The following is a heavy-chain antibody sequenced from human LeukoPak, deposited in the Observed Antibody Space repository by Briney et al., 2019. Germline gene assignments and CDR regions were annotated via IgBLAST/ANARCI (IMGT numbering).Heavy chain of an antibody. V-gene: IGHV4-39*07. D-gene: IGHD3-22*01. Sequence: PSETLSLTCTVSGGSISSSSYYWGWIRQPPGKGLEWIGSIYYSGSTYYNPSLKSRVTTSVDTSKNQFSLKLSSVTAADTAVYYCAREGDSSGYSQFDYWGQGTLVTVSS. CDR3: AREGDSSGYSQFDY. CDR1: GGSISSSSYY. CDR2: IYYSGST. J-gene: IGHJ4*02.